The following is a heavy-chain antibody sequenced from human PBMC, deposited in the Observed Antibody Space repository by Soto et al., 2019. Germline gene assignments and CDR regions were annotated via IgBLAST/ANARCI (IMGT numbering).Heavy chain of an antibody. D-gene: IGHD6-13*01. V-gene: IGHV3-53*01. CDR3: ARDPPGIAASGGGG. CDR1: GFTVINNY. J-gene: IGHJ4*02. Sequence: PWGSLRLSCAASGFTVINNYIRCVRHSPGKGLEWVSLIYSGGSTHYADSVKGRFTISRDNSKNTLYLQMNSLRVEDTAVYYCARDPPGIAASGGGGWGQGTLVTVSS. CDR2: IYSGGST.